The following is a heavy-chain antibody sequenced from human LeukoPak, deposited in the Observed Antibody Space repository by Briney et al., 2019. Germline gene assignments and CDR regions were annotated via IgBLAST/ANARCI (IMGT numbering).Heavy chain of an antibody. J-gene: IGHJ4*02. CDR3: ARVTDGGYGDLLDY. D-gene: IGHD4-17*01. CDR2: INPNSGGT. CDR1: GYTFTGYY. V-gene: IGHV1-2*02. Sequence: ASVKVSCKASGYTFTGYYMHWVRQAPGQGLEWMGWINPNSGGTNYAQKFQGRVTMTRDTSISTAYMELSRLRSEDTAVYYCARVTDGGYGDLLDYWGQGTLVTVSS.